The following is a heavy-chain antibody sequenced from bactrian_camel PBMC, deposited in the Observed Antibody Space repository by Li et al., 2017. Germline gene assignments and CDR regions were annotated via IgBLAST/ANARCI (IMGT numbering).Heavy chain of an antibody. CDR2: IYYGVNA. CDR1: TFTFSPYY. Sequence: HVQLVESGGGLVQPGGSLRLSCVGSTFTFSPYYMSWVRQAPGKEREGVASIYYGVNAYYVDSVKGRFTISQDNAKNTLYLHMNNLKPEDTAMYHCAASGGQLGRWCYEFPVNWVSWLYNWGQGTQVTVS. CDR3: AASGGQLGRWCYEFPVNWVSWLYN. J-gene: IGHJ4*01. D-gene: IGHD3*01. V-gene: IGHV3-2*01.